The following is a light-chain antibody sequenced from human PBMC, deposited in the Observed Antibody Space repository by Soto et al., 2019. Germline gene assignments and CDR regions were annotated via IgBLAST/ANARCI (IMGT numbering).Light chain of an antibody. CDR2: EGS. J-gene: IGLJ2*01. Sequence: QSVLTQPASVSGSPGQSITISCTGTSSDVGSYNLVSRYQQHPGKAPKLMIYEGSKRPSRVSDRFSGSKSGNTASLTISGLEAEEEADYYCCSYAGSHVVFGGGTKVTVL. V-gene: IGLV2-23*01. CDR3: CSYAGSHVV. CDR1: SSDVGSYNL.